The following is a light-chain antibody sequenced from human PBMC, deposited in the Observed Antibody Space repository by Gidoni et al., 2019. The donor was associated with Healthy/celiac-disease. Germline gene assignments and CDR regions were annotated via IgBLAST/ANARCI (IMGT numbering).Light chain of an antibody. J-gene: IGKJ1*01. CDR3: QQSYSTPRT. Sequence: IQMTQSASSMSAAGGDRVTITCRASQSISSYVKCYQQQPGKAPKLMIYAASSLQSGVPSRFSGSGAGTDFIFTISRLQYEDFATYYRQQSYSTPRTFGQGTKVEIK. CDR2: AAS. CDR1: QSISSY. V-gene: IGKV1-39*01.